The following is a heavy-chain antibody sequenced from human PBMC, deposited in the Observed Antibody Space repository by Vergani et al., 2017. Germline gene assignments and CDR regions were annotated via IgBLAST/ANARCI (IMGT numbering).Heavy chain of an antibody. CDR1: GFTFSSYA. V-gene: IGHV3-7*01. CDR3: ARKGRGVIVPFDY. Sequence: VQLVESGGGVVQPGRSLRRSCAASGFTFSSYARHWVRQAPGKGLEWVANIKQDGSEKYYVDSVKGRFTISRDNAKNALYLQMNSLRAEDTAVYYCARKGRGVIVPFDYWGQGTLVTVSS. CDR2: IKQDGSEK. J-gene: IGHJ4*02. D-gene: IGHD3-16*02.